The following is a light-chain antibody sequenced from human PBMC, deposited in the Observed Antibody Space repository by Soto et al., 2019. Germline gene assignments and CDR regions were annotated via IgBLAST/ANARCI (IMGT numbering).Light chain of an antibody. CDR3: QQSYSTPPT. Sequence: DIQMTQSPSSLSASVGDRVTITCRASQSISSYLNWYQRKPGKAPNLLIYAASSLRSGVPSRFSGSGSGTDFTLTISSLQPEDFATYFCQQSYSTPPTFGQGTKVEIK. V-gene: IGKV1-39*01. J-gene: IGKJ1*01. CDR1: QSISSY. CDR2: AAS.